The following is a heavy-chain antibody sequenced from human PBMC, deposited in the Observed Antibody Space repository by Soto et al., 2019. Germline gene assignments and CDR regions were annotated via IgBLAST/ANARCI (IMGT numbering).Heavy chain of an antibody. Sequence: GVPMSLSCAASRVPSSDYYMSWISQATGKGLEWVSYISSSSSYTKYADSVKGRFTISRDNAKNSLYLQMNSLRAEDTAVYYCAKNQGVELVPLATVDWFDPWGQGSVVTVSS. D-gene: IGHD1-26*01. V-gene: IGHV3-11*06. CDR1: RVPSSDYY. CDR3: AKNQGVELVPLATVDWFDP. CDR2: ISSSSSYT. J-gene: IGHJ5*02.